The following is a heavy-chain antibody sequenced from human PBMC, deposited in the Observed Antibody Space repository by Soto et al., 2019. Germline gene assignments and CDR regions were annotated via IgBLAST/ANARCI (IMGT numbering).Heavy chain of an antibody. V-gene: IGHV4-59*08. CDR1: GGSISSYY. CDR3: ARHSSRWGGLPDS. J-gene: IGHJ4*02. CDR2: IHNSGTS. D-gene: IGHD6-13*01. Sequence: SETLSLTCSVSGGSISSYYWSWLRQPPGKGLEWIGYIHNSGTSNYNPSLKSRVTMSVDLSKNQLSLNLSSVTAADTAVYYCARHSSRWGGLPDSWGQGTLVTVSS.